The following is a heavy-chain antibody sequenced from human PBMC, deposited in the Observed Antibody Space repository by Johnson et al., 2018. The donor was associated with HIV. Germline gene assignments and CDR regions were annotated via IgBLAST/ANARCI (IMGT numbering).Heavy chain of an antibody. CDR3: AKGQSSGYPKDAFDI. D-gene: IGHD3-22*01. V-gene: IGHV3-30*02. CDR2: LRYDGDIT. J-gene: IGHJ3*02. CDR1: GFTFSNYG. Sequence: QVQLVESGGGVVQPGWSLRLSCAASGFTFSNYGMHWVRQAPGKGLEWVAFLRYDGDITYYIDSVKGRFTISRDNSKNTLYLQMNSLRTEDTAMYYCAKGQSSGYPKDAFDIWGRGTIVIVSS.